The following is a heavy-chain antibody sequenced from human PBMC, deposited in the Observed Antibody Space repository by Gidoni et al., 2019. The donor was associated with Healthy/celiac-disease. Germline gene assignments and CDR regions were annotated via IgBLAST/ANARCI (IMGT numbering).Heavy chain of an antibody. D-gene: IGHD3-10*01. J-gene: IGHJ3*02. CDR3: ARESMVRGEGAFDI. CDR1: AFTFSSYD. V-gene: IGHV3-13*04. CDR2: IGTAGDT. Sequence: EVQLVESGGGLVQPGGSLRLSCAASAFTFSSYDMHWVRQATGKGLEWVSAIGTAGDTYYPGSVKGRFTISRENAKNSLYLQMNSLRAGDTAVYYCARESMVRGEGAFDIWGQGTMVTVSS.